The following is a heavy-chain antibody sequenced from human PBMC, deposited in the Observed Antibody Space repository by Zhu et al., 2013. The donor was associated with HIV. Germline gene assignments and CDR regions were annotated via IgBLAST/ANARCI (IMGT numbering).Heavy chain of an antibody. CDR1: GNTLTTYF. J-gene: IGHJ3*02. CDR2: IDPGSGIT. Sequence: QVQLVQSGAEVKKPGASVNVSCKASGNTLTTYFIHWVRQAPGQGLDWVGLIDPGSGITAYAQKFQGRVTVTRDTSTNTVYMELRSLRSEDTALYYCTREFGGNNTFDIWGQGTSGHRLF. D-gene: IGHD2-15*01. V-gene: IGHV1-46*03. CDR3: TREFGGNNTFDI.